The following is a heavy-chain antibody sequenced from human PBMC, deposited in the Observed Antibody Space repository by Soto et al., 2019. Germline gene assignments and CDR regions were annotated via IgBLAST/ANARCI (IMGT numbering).Heavy chain of an antibody. CDR1: GYTFTSYA. J-gene: IGHJ3*02. CDR2: INAGNGNT. Sequence: ASVKVSCKASGYTFTSYAMHWVRQAPGQRLEWMGWINAGNGNTKYSQKFQGRVTVTRDTSASTAYMELSSLRSEDTAVYYCARVSRFAALDAFDIWGQGTVVTVSS. D-gene: IGHD3-3*01. V-gene: IGHV1-3*01. CDR3: ARVSRFAALDAFDI.